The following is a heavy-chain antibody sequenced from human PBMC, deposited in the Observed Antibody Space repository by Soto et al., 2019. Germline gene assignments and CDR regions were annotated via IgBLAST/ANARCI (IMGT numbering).Heavy chain of an antibody. J-gene: IGHJ4*02. CDR1: GGSISSGDHY. D-gene: IGHD1-1*01. CDR2: MYYSGQS. V-gene: IGHV4-30-4*01. CDR3: ASEGAPWNQELACIDS. Sequence: QVQLQESGPGLVKPSQTLSLTCTVTGGSISSGDHYWSWIRQTPGKGLEWIGYMYYSGQSYYNPSRXGXVXKXXVTSTNQLSLKLSSVTAAHTAGYYCASEGAPWNQELACIDSWGQGTQVTVSS.